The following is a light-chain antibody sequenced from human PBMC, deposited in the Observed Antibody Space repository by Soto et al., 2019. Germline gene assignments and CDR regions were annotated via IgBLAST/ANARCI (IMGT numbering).Light chain of an antibody. CDR1: QHISNY. J-gene: IGKJ1*01. Sequence: LTKSPSFLSSSAGKRVTITCRASQHISNYLVWYQHKHGKAPRPLIYDVSKRATGIPARFSGSGAGTDFTLTLSRLQPEDFAVYYCQQRSNWPRTFGQGTKVEIK. V-gene: IGKV3-11*01. CDR2: DVS. CDR3: QQRSNWPRT.